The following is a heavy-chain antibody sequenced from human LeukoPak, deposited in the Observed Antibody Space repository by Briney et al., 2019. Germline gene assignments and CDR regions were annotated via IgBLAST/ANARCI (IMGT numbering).Heavy chain of an antibody. CDR3: TRVHSSSWAFDY. V-gene: IGHV3-7*01. Sequence: GGSLRLSCAGSEFTFSSYWMSWVRQAPGKGLEWVANIKQDGSEKYYVDSVKGRFTISRDNAKNSLYLQMNSLRAEDTAVYFCTRVHSSSWAFDYWGQGTLVTVSS. CDR2: IKQDGSEK. D-gene: IGHD6-13*01. J-gene: IGHJ4*02. CDR1: EFTFSSYW.